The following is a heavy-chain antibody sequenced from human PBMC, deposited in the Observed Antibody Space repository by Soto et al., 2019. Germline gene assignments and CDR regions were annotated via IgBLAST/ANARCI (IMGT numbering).Heavy chain of an antibody. CDR2: IYYSGST. V-gene: IGHV4-39*01. CDR1: GGSISSSSYY. J-gene: IGHJ4*02. Sequence: QLQLQESGPGLVKPSETLSLTCTVSGGSISSSSYYWGWIRQPPGKGLEWIGSIYYSGSTYYNPSLKSRVTISVDTSKNHFSLKPSSVTAVDTAVYYCARQRDLYYYGSGSRPHHDFDYWGQGTLVTVSS. CDR3: ARQRDLYYYGSGSRPHHDFDY. D-gene: IGHD3-10*01.